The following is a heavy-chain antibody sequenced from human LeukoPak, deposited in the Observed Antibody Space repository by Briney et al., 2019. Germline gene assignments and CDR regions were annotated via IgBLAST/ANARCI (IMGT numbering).Heavy chain of an antibody. J-gene: IGHJ4*02. CDR1: GFTFSSYW. CDR2: INSDGSST. CDR3: AGDSSGYYSWSGFSDY. D-gene: IGHD3-22*01. Sequence: GGSLRLSCAASGFTFSSYWMHWVRQAPGKGLVWVSRINSDGSSTSYADSVKGRFTISRDNAKNTLYLQMSSLRAEDTAVYYCAGDSSGYYSWSGFSDYWGQGTLVTVSS. V-gene: IGHV3-74*01.